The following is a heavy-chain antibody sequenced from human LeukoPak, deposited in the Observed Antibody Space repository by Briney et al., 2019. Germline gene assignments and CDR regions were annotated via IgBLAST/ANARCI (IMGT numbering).Heavy chain of an antibody. V-gene: IGHV3-23*01. CDR2: ISGSGGST. Sequence: GGSLRLSCAASGFTFSSYAMSWVRQAPGKGLEWVSAISGSGGSTYYADSVKGRFTISRDNSKNTLYLQMNSLRAEDTAVYYCASGLLITMVRGVLTTRDYWGQGTLVTVSS. CDR1: GFTFSSYA. J-gene: IGHJ4*02. CDR3: ASGLLITMVRGVLTTRDY. D-gene: IGHD3-10*01.